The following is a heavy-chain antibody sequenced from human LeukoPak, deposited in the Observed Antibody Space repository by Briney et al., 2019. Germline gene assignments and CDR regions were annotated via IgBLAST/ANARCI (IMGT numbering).Heavy chain of an antibody. V-gene: IGHV3-21*01. CDR1: GFTFSRYT. CDR3: AREKNDIVLTSYYFDY. J-gene: IGHJ4*02. D-gene: IGHD5-12*01. Sequence: GGSLRLPCAASGFTFSRYTVIWVRQAPGKGLEWVSSISSSGSYISYADSVKGRLTISRDNAKNSLHLQMNSLRAEDTAVYYCAREKNDIVLTSYYFDYWGQGTLVTVSS. CDR2: ISSSGSYI.